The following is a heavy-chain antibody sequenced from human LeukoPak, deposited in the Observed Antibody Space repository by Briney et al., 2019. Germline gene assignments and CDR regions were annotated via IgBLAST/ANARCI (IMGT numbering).Heavy chain of an antibody. CDR2: INPSGGST. J-gene: IGHJ3*02. D-gene: IGHD3-10*01. V-gene: IGHV1-46*01. Sequence: APVKVSCKASGYTFTSYYMHWVRQAPGQGLEWMGIINPSGGSTSYAQKFQGRVTVTRDTSTSTVYMELSSLRSEDTAVYYCARGGYGSGSYQDAFDIWGQGTMVTVSS. CDR1: GYTFTSYY. CDR3: ARGGYGSGSYQDAFDI.